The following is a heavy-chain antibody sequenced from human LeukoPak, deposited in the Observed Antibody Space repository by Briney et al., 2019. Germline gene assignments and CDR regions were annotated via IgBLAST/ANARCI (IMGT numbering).Heavy chain of an antibody. V-gene: IGHV4-59*01. D-gene: IGHD2-2*01. CDR3: ARDLGYCSSSSCYAWFDP. CDR2: IYYSGST. J-gene: IGHJ5*02. Sequence: SETLSLTCTVSGGSISSYYWSWIRQRPGKGLEWIGYIYYSGSTNYNPSLKSRVTISVDTSKNQLSLKLNSVTAADTAVYYCARDLGYCSSSSCYAWFDPWGQGTLVTVSS. CDR1: GGSISSYY.